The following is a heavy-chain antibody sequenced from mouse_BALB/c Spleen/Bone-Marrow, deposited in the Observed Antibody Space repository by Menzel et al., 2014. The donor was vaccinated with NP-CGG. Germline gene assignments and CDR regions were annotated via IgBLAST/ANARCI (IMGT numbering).Heavy chain of an antibody. Sequence: EVTLVESGGGLVKSGGSLKLSCAASGFTFSNYGMSWVRQTPEKRLGWVATISGGGSYTFYSDSVKGRFTISRDNAKNNLYLQLSSLRSEDTALYYCARHAYYDQTEVSFVYWGQGTLVTVSA. D-gene: IGHD2-4*01. CDR3: ARHAYYDQTEVSFVY. V-gene: IGHV5-9-2*01. J-gene: IGHJ3*01. CDR2: ISGGGSYT. CDR1: GFTFSNYG.